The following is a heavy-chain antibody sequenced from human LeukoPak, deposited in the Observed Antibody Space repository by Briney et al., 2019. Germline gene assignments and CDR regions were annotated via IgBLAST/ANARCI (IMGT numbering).Heavy chain of an antibody. D-gene: IGHD3-22*01. CDR1: GFTVSSNY. Sequence: PGGSLRLSCAASGFTVSSNYMSWVRQAPGKGLEWVSVIYSSGSIYYADSVKGRFTISRDNSKNTLYLQMNSLRAEDTAVYYCTRVDSSGYYDYWGQGTLVTVSS. CDR2: IYSSGSI. J-gene: IGHJ4*02. V-gene: IGHV3-53*01. CDR3: TRVDSSGYYDY.